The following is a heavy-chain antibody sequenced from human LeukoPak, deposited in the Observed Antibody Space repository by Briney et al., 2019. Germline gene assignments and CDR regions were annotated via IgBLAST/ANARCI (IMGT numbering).Heavy chain of an antibody. CDR1: GFTFSTYS. Sequence: GGFLRLSCAASGFTFSTYSMNWVRQAPGKGLEWLSYISSSSSTIYYADSVKGRFTISRDNAKNSLDLQMNSLRAEDTAVYYCARASSAAADLDYWGQGTPVTVSS. V-gene: IGHV3-48*01. CDR2: ISSSSSTI. J-gene: IGHJ4*02. CDR3: ARASSAAADLDY. D-gene: IGHD6-13*01.